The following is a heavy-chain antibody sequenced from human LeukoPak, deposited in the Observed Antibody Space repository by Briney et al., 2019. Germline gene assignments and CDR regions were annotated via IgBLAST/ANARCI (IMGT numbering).Heavy chain of an antibody. D-gene: IGHD2/OR15-2a*01. V-gene: IGHV3-21*01. J-gene: IGHJ4*02. CDR3: FLSQANSIHPFFDF. CDR2: ISSRSTFI. CDR1: GFNFGSYT. Sequence: GGSLRLSCAASGFNFGSYTMHWVRQAPGKGLEWVSSISSRSTFIHYADSVKGRFTISRDNSKSSLLLLMNSLRAEDTAVYYCFLSQANSIHPFFDFWGQGALVTVSS.